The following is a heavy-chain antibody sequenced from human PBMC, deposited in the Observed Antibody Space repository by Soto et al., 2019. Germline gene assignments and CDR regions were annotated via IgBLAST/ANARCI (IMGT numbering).Heavy chain of an antibody. Sequence: GGSLRLSCAASGFTFSSYAMSLVRQAPGKGLEWVSAISRIGSSTHYADSVKGRFTISRDNSKNTLYLQMNSLRAEDTAVYFCAKGSSGLRFLEWLSPHDYWGQGTLVTVSS. CDR2: ISRIGSST. CDR1: GFTFSSYA. D-gene: IGHD3-3*01. J-gene: IGHJ4*02. CDR3: AKGSSGLRFLEWLSPHDY. V-gene: IGHV3-23*01.